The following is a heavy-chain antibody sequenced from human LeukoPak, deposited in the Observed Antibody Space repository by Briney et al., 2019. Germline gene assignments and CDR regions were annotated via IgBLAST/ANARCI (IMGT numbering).Heavy chain of an antibody. CDR3: ARLPLGAFGEVLNFDS. CDR2: IYYSGST. D-gene: IGHD3-10*01. Sequence: SETLSLTCTVSGGSISSSSYYWGWIRQPPGKGLEWIGSIYYSGSTYYNPTLKSRVTISLDTSKKQFSLNLKSVTAADTAVYYCARLPLGAFGEVLNFDSWGQGIVVIVSS. J-gene: IGHJ4*02. V-gene: IGHV4-39*07. CDR1: GGSISSSSYY.